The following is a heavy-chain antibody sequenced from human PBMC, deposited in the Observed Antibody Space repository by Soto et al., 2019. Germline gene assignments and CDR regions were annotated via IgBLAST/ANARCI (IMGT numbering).Heavy chain of an antibody. J-gene: IGHJ6*02. V-gene: IGHV1-69*01. Sequence: QVQLVQSGAEVTKPGSSVKVSCKASGGTFSSYAISWVRQAPGQGLEWMGGIIPIFGTANYAQTFQGRVTITANESTSTADMELSSLRSEDTAVYYCGGCDAARNYYYYGMDVWGQGPTVTVSS. CDR1: GGTFSSYA. CDR3: GGCDAARNYYYYGMDV. CDR2: IIPIFGTA. D-gene: IGHD6-6*01.